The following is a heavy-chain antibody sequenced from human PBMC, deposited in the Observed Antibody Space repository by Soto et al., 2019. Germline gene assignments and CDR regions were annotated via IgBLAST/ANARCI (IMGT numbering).Heavy chain of an antibody. D-gene: IGHD1-1*01. J-gene: IGHJ4*02. CDR3: ARAPIRTGETIYENYFDY. Sequence: QVQLVQSGAEVKKPGASVKVSCKASGYTFSSYGISWVRQAPGQGLEWVGWISAYYGHTNYAQNFQGRVTMTTDTSTSTAYMELRSLRSEDTAVYYCARAPIRTGETIYENYFDYWGQGTLVTVSS. V-gene: IGHV1-18*01. CDR2: ISAYYGHT. CDR1: GYTFSSYG.